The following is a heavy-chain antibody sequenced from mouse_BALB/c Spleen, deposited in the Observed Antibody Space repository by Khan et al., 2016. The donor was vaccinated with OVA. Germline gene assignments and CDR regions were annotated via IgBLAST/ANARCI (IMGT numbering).Heavy chain of an antibody. V-gene: IGHV3-2*02. J-gene: IGHJ4*01. D-gene: IGHD2-14*01. CDR2: ISSTGGT. Sequence: EVKLLESGPGLVKPSQSLSLTCTVTGYSITSDYAWNWIRQFPGNKLEWMGYISSTGGTSYNPSLKSRISITRDTSKNQFFLQLTSVTAEDTATYYCARSLYYSYGYVLDCWGRGTLVTVSS. CDR1: GYSITSDYA. CDR3: ARSLYYSYGYVLDC.